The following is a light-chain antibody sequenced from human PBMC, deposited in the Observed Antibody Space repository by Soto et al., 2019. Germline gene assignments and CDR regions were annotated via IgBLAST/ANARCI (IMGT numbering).Light chain of an antibody. V-gene: IGKV1-39*01. CDR2: HAS. Sequence: DYQMTESPSSLTASVGDRVTITCRASQSISNYLNWYQQKPGTAPKLLIYHASTLESGVPSRFSGSGSGTEFTLTISSLQPEDFATYYCQQYLSYPWTFGQGTKVDIK. CDR1: QSISNY. J-gene: IGKJ1*01. CDR3: QQYLSYPWT.